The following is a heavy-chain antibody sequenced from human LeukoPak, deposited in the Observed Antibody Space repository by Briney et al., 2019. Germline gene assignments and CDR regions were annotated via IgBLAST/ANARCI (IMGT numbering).Heavy chain of an antibody. CDR3: AKDKTVATTFTGNFDY. CDR1: AFTFNNYW. Sequence: GGSLRLSCVASAFTFNNYWMHWVRQAPGKGLVWVSRIKGDGSSTNYADSVRGRFTISRDNSKNTLYLQMNSLRAEDTAVYYCAKDKTVATTFTGNFDYWGQGTLVTVSS. D-gene: IGHD5-12*01. V-gene: IGHV3-74*01. J-gene: IGHJ4*02. CDR2: IKGDGSST.